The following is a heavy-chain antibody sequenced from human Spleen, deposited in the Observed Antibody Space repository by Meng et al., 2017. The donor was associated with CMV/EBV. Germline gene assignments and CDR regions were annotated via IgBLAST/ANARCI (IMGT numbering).Heavy chain of an antibody. CDR1: GFRFSNYA. V-gene: IGHV3-23*01. D-gene: IGHD3-10*01. Sequence: GGSLRLSCAASGFRFSNYAMTWFRQAPGKGLEWVSSISASGGTTYYSDSVKGRFTISRDNSKNTLYLQMNSLRGEDTALYYCAAGVLWMGYFEYWGQGLLVTVSS. CDR3: AAGVLWMGYFEY. CDR2: ISASGGTT. J-gene: IGHJ4*02.